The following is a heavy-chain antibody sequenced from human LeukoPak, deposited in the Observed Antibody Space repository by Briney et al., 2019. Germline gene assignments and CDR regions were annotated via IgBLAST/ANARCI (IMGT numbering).Heavy chain of an antibody. CDR3: ARAAPNVIVVVPAARDFDY. V-gene: IGHV4-34*01. CDR1: GGSFSGYY. J-gene: IGHJ4*02. Sequence: SETLSLTCAVYGGSFSGYYWSWIRQPPGKGLEWIGEINHSGSTNYNPSLTSRVTISVDTSKNQFSLKLSSVTAADTAVYYCARAAPNVIVVVPAARDFDYWGQGTLVTVSS. D-gene: IGHD2-2*01. CDR2: INHSGST.